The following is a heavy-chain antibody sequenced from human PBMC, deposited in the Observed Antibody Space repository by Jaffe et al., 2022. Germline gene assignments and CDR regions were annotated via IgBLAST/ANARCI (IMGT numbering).Heavy chain of an antibody. V-gene: IGHV4-59*01. J-gene: IGHJ4*02. CDR3: ARESYSSSWYGDCLESCYFDY. CDR1: GGSISSYY. CDR2: IYYSGST. D-gene: IGHD6-13*01. Sequence: QVQLQESGPGLVKPSETLSLTCTVSGGSISSYYWSWIRQPPGKGLEWIGYIYYSGSTNYNPSLKSRVTISVDTSKNQFSLKLSSVTAADTAVYYCARESYSSSWYGDCLESCYFDYWGQGTLVTVSS.